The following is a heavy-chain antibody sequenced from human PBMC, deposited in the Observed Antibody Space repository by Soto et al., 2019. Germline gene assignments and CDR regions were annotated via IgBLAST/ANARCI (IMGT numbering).Heavy chain of an antibody. D-gene: IGHD6-19*01. Sequence: PGGSLRLSCAASGLTFSSYAMTWVRQAPGKGLEWVSAISASGDSTYYADSVKGRFTISRDNSKNTLYLQMNTLRAEDTAVYYCAKDRLAVAGDFYYYGMDVWGQGTTVTVSS. CDR1: GLTFSSYA. J-gene: IGHJ6*02. CDR3: AKDRLAVAGDFYYYGMDV. V-gene: IGHV3-23*01. CDR2: ISASGDST.